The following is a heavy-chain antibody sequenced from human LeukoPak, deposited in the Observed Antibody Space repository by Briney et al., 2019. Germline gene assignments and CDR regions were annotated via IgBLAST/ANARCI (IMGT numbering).Heavy chain of an antibody. V-gene: IGHV1-18*01. Sequence: ASVKVSCKASGYTFTSYGISWVRQAHGQGLEWMGWISAYNGNTNYAQKLQGRVTMTTDTSTSTAYMELRSLRSDGTAVYYCARGGYCSSTSCYGSDYWGQGSLVTVSS. CDR2: ISAYNGNT. CDR3: ARGGYCSSTSCYGSDY. D-gene: IGHD2-2*01. CDR1: GYTFTSYG. J-gene: IGHJ4*02.